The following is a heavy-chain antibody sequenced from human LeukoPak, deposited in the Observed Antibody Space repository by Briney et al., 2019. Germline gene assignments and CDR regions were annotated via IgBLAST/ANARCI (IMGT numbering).Heavy chain of an antibody. CDR1: GGSISSGGYS. D-gene: IGHD4-17*01. CDR2: IYHSGST. J-gene: IGHJ6*02. Sequence: PSQTLSLTCAVSGGSISSGGYSWSWIRQPPGKGLEWIGYIYHSGSTYYSPSLKSRVTISVDRSKNQFSLKLSSVTAADTAVYYCARATLRPYYYGMDVWGQGTTVTVSS. V-gene: IGHV4-30-2*01. CDR3: ARATLRPYYYGMDV.